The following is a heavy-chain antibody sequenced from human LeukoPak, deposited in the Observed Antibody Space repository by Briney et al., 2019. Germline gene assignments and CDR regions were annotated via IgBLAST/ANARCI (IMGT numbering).Heavy chain of an antibody. CDR3: AKDLDPYDSSGYYWD. CDR1: GFTLSSYG. J-gene: IGHJ4*02. CDR2: IWYDGSNK. V-gene: IGHV3-33*06. Sequence: PGGSLRLSCAASGFTLSSYGLHWVRQAPGKGLEWVAVIWYDGSNKYYADSVKGRFTISRDNSKNTLYLQMNSPRAEDTAVYYCAKDLDPYDSSGYYWDWGQGTLVTVSS. D-gene: IGHD3-22*01.